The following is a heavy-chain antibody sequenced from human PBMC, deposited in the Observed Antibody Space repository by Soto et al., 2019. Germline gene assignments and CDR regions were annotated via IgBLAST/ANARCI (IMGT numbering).Heavy chain of an antibody. CDR2: LNGSGGST. CDR1: GFTFSNYA. Sequence: EVQLSESGGGLVQPGGSLRLSCADSGFTFSNYAMTWVRQAPGKGLEWVSGLNGSGGSTSSADSVKGRFAISRDNSKNTLYLQMNTLRDGETAVYYCARGFSAGKGSPPDFCGQGTLVTVS. V-gene: IGHV3-23*01. J-gene: IGHJ4*02. D-gene: IGHD3-10*01. CDR3: ARGFSAGKGSPPDF.